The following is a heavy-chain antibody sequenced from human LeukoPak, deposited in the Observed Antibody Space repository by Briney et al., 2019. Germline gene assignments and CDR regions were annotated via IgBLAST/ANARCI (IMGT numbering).Heavy chain of an antibody. CDR3: ARAYYYESRGYYEASDY. CDR1: GYTFTSYS. CDR2: INPSGGST. J-gene: IGHJ4*02. V-gene: IGHV1-46*01. D-gene: IGHD3-22*01. Sequence: GASVKVSCKASGYTFTSYSMYWVRQAPGQGLEWMGIINPSGGSTSYAQKFQGRVTMTRDTSTSTVYMELTNLRSEDTAVYYCARAYYYESRGYYEASDYWGQGTLVTVSS.